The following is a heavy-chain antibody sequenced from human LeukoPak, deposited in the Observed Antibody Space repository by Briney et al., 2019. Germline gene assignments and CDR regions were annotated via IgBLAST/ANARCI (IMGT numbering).Heavy chain of an antibody. CDR2: INHSGST. V-gene: IGHV4-34*01. CDR3: ARGYYDFWSGYYQRLRFDP. CDR1: GGSFSGYY. D-gene: IGHD3-3*01. J-gene: IGHJ5*02. Sequence: SETLSLTCTVYGGSFSGYYWSWIRQPPGKGLEWIGEINHSGSTNYNPSLKSRVTISVDTSKNQFSLKLSSVTAADTAVYYCARGYYDFWSGYYQRLRFDPWGQGTLVTVSS.